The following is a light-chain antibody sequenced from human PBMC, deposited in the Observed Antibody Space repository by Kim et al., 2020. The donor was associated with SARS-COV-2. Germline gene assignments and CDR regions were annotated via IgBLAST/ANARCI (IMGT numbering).Light chain of an antibody. J-gene: IGLJ2*01. CDR3: QVWDRTTV. CDR1: NIENKN. V-gene: IGLV3-9*01. CDR2: RDI. Sequence: SVALVQTATITCGGDNIENKNVHWYQQKPGQAPVLVIYRDINRPSGIPERFSGSNSGNAATLTISRAQAGDEADYFCQVWDRTTVFGGGTQLTVL.